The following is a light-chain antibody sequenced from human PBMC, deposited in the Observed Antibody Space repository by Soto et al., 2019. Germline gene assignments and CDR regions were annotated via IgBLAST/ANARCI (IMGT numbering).Light chain of an antibody. CDR1: QIICSW. CDR2: DAS. CDR3: QQYNSRT. J-gene: IGKJ1*01. V-gene: IGKV1-5*01. Sequence: DIPMTQSPTPLSASVGARVTITCRASQIICSWLAWYQQKPGKAPKLLIYDASSLESGVPSRFSGSGSGTEFTLTIRRLQPDDFAIYYCQQYNSRTFGQGTKVEIK.